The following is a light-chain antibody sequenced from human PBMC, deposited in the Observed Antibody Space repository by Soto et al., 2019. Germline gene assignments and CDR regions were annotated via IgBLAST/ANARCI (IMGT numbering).Light chain of an antibody. CDR2: DAS. CDR3: QQYNRYAVT. V-gene: IGKV1-5*01. Sequence: DIQMNQSPSTLSASVGDRVTITCRASQSASTFLAWYQQKPGQAPKLLIYDASTLQSGVPSRFSASGSGTEFALTISGLQPDDFAVYYCQQYNRYAVTFGQGTKVDI. J-gene: IGKJ1*01. CDR1: QSASTF.